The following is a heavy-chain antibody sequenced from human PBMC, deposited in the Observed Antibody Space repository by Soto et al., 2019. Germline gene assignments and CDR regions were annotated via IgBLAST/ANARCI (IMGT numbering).Heavy chain of an antibody. CDR1: GFTCTNYW. J-gene: IGHJ4*02. CDR3: TTVFEY. CDR2: IDGVGTGT. Sequence: EVQLVQSGGGSVQPGGSLRLSCAASGFTCTNYWMHWVRQVPGKGLVWVSRIDGVGTGTSYSDSVRCRFTISRDNAENTLYLQMNSLRAEDTAVYSCTTVFEYWGQGTPVTVSS. V-gene: IGHV3-74*01.